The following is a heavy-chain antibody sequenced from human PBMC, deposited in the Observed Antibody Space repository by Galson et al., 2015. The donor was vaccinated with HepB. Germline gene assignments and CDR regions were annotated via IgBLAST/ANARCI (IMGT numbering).Heavy chain of an antibody. D-gene: IGHD6-13*01. J-gene: IGHJ6*02. CDR1: GSTFTSYD. V-gene: IGHV1-8*01. CDR2: MNPNSANT. Sequence: SVKVSCKASGSTFTSYDINWVRQATGQGLEWMGWMNPNSANTGYAQKFQGRVTMTKDTSITTAYMELSSLRSEDTAVYYCARVDIAAAGSPPFFSGMDVWGQGTTVTVSS. CDR3: ARVDIAAAGSPPFFSGMDV.